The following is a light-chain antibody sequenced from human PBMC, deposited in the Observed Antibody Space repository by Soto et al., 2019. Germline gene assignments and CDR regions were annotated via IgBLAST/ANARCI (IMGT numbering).Light chain of an antibody. CDR1: SSYVGSYNR. CDR2: EVS. CDR3: NSYTGSSTYV. J-gene: IGLJ1*01. V-gene: IGLV2-18*02. Sequence: QSALTQPPSVSGSPGQSVAISCTGTSSYVGSYNRVSWYQQPPGAAPKLMIYEVSNRPSGVPDRFSGSKSGNTASLTISGLQAEDEADYYCNSYTGSSTYVFGTGTQLTVL.